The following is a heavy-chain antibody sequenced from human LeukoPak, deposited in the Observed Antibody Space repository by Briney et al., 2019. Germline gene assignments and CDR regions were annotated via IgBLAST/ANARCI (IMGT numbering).Heavy chain of an antibody. CDR1: GGTFSSYA. J-gene: IGHJ4*02. CDR2: IIPIFGTA. D-gene: IGHD3-22*01. V-gene: IGHV1-69*13. CDR3: ARECISYDSSGSNGFDY. Sequence: GASVKVSCKASGGTFSSYAISWVRQAPGQGLEWMGGIIPIFGTANYAQKFQGRVTITADESTSTAYMELSSLRSEDTAVYYCARECISYDSSGSNGFDYWGQGTLVTVSS.